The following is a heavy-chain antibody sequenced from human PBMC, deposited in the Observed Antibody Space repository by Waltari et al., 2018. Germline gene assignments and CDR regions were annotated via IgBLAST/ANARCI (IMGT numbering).Heavy chain of an antibody. CDR1: GGSISSGSYY. CDR2: IYTTGTT. J-gene: IGHJ4*02. D-gene: IGHD3-16*02. CDR3: ARGYTTLAY. V-gene: IGHV4-61*02. Sequence: QVQLQESGPGLVKPSQTLSLTCTVSGGSISSGSYYWSWIRQPAGKGLGWIGRIYTTGTTHYNPSLKSRVTISVDTSKNQFSLKLSSVTVADTAVYYCARGYTTLAYWGQGTLVTVSS.